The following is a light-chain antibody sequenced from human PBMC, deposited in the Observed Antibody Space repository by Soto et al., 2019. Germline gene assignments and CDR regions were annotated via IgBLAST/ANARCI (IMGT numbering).Light chain of an antibody. V-gene: IGKV3-11*01. CDR2: EAS. CDR3: KQRSNWPPVT. J-gene: IGKJ4*01. CDR1: QSVSSY. Sequence: EIVLTQSPATLSLSPGERATLSCRASQSVSSYLAWYQQKPGQAPRLLIYEASNRATGIPARFSGSGSGTDFTLTISSLEPEDFAIYYCKQRSNWPPVTFGGGTKVEIK.